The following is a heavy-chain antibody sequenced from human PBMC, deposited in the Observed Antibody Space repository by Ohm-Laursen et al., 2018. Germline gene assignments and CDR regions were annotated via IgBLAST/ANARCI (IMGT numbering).Heavy chain of an antibody. V-gene: IGHV5-51*01. J-gene: IGHJ6*02. CDR2: IYPGDSDT. CDR3: ARDTVAGTRNYYYGMDV. CDR1: GYSFTSYW. D-gene: IGHD6-19*01. Sequence: ESLKISCKGSGYSFTSYWIGWVRQMPGKGLEWMGIIYPGDSDTRYSPSFQGQVTISADKSISTAYLQWSSLKASDTAMYYCARDTVAGTRNYYYGMDVWGQGTTVTVSS.